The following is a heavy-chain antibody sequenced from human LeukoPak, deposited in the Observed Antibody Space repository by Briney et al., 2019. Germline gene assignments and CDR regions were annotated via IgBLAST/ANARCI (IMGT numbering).Heavy chain of an antibody. CDR2: ISGSGGST. J-gene: IGHJ4*02. D-gene: IGHD3-3*01. Sequence: GGSLRLSCAASGFTFSSYAMSWVRQAPGKGLEWVSAISGSGGSTYYADSVKGRFTISRDNSKNTLYLQMNSLRAEDTAVYYCAKVREAGVVPKEFDYWGQGTLVTVSS. CDR3: AKVREAGVVPKEFDY. V-gene: IGHV3-23*01. CDR1: GFTFSSYA.